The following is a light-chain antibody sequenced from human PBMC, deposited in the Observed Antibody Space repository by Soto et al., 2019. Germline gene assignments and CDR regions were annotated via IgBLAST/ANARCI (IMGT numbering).Light chain of an antibody. Sequence: EIVMTQSPATLSVSPGERATLSCRASQSVSSNLAWYQQKPGQAPRHLLYGASTRATGIPARFSGSGSGTEFTLTISSRKSEDFAVYYCQQYNNWPPVTFGQGTKVEIK. J-gene: IGKJ1*01. CDR1: QSVSSN. CDR2: GAS. CDR3: QQYNNWPPVT. V-gene: IGKV3-15*01.